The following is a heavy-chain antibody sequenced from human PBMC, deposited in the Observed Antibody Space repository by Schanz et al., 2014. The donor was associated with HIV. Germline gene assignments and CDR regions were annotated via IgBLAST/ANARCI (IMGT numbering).Heavy chain of an antibody. CDR3: ARRGGYQLLSKDYFYYGMDV. Sequence: QLQLQESGPGLVKPSETLSLTCTVSGGSISSNNFYWGWIRQPPGKGLEWIGSISYSGSTYYNPSLKSRFTISVDTSKNQCPWKLSSVTAADTGVYYCARRGGYQLLSKDYFYYGMDVWGQGTTVTVSS. J-gene: IGHJ6*02. V-gene: IGHV4-39*07. CDR1: GGSISSNNFY. D-gene: IGHD2-2*01. CDR2: ISYSGST.